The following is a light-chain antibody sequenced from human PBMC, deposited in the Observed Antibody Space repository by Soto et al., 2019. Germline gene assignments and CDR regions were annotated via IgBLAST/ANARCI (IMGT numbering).Light chain of an antibody. CDR1: SSDIGTYNL. CDR3: CSYAGSGTDNYV. CDR2: EGI. Sequence: QSGLTQPASVSGSPGQSITISCTGTSSDIGTYNLVSWYQHYPGKAPKLMIYEGIKRPSGVSNRFSGTKSGNTAFLTISGLQAEDEADYYCCSYAGSGTDNYVFGSGTKLTVL. V-gene: IGLV2-23*01. J-gene: IGLJ1*01.